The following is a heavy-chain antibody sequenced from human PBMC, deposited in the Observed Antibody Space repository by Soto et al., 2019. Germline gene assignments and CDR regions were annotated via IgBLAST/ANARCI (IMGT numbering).Heavy chain of an antibody. V-gene: IGHV3-33*06. Sequence: LRLSCAASGFTFSSYGMHWVRQAPGKGLEWVAVIWYDGSNKYYADSVKGRFTISRDNSKNTLYLQMNSLTSEDTAVYYCTKDRIIMIRGVLIFHYWGQGALVTVSS. CDR2: IWYDGSNK. CDR3: TKDRIIMIRGVLIFHY. J-gene: IGHJ4*02. CDR1: GFTFSSYG. D-gene: IGHD3-10*01.